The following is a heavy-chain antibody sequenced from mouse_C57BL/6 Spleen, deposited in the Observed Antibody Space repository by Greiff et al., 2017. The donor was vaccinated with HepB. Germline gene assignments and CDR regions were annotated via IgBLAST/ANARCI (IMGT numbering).Heavy chain of an antibody. J-gene: IGHJ1*03. CDR1: GYTFTDYN. V-gene: IGHV1-18*01. D-gene: IGHD2-3*01. CDR2: INPNNGGT. Sequence: EVQLQQSGPELVKPGASVKIPCKASGYTFTDYNMDWVKQSHGKSLEWIGDINPNNGGTIYNQKFKGQATLTVDKSSSTAYMELRSLTSEDTAVYYCARSNDGYYVYWYFDVWGTGTTVTVSS. CDR3: ARSNDGYYVYWYFDV.